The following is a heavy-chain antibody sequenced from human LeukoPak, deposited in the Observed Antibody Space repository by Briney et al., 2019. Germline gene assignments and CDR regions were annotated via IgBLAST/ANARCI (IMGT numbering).Heavy chain of an antibody. CDR3: ASEVGYCSGGSCYPPYYYYMDV. CDR2: IIPIFGTA. CDR1: GGAFSSYA. V-gene: IGHV1-69*13. D-gene: IGHD2-15*01. J-gene: IGHJ6*03. Sequence: GASVKVSCKASGGAFSSYAISWVRQAPGQGLEWMGGIIPIFGTANYAQKFQGRVTITADESTSTAYMELRSLRSEDTAVYYCASEVGYCSGGSCYPPYYYYMDVWGKGTTVTVSS.